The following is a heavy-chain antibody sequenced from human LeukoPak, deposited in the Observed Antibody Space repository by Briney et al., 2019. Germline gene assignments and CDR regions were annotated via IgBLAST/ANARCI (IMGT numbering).Heavy chain of an antibody. V-gene: IGHV3-11*01. Sequence: GSLRLSCAASGFTFSYYYMTWLRQAPGKGLEWLSYISNSGSTVFYADSVKGRFTVSRDNAKRSLYLQIESLRDDDTAVYHCALGTINKDYYFGMDVWGQGTTVTVSS. CDR1: GFTFSYYY. J-gene: IGHJ6*02. D-gene: IGHD2-8*01. CDR2: ISNSGSTV. CDR3: ALGTINKDYYFGMDV.